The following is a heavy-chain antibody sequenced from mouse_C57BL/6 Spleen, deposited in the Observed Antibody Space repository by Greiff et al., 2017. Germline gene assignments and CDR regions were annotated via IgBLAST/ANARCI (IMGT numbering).Heavy chain of an antibody. CDR1: GYTFTDYY. J-gene: IGHJ4*01. D-gene: IGHD2-3*01. CDR2: IYPGSGNT. Sequence: QVQLQQSGAELVRPGASVKLSCKASGYTFTDYYINWVKQRPGQGLEWIARIYPGSGNTYYNEKFKGKATLTAEKSSSTAYMQLSSLTSEDSAVYFCARDGYYGAMDYWGQGTSVTVSS. CDR3: ARDGYYGAMDY. V-gene: IGHV1-76*01.